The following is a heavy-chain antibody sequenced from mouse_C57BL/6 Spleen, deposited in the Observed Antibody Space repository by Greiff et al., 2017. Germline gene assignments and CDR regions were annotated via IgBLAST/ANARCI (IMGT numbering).Heavy chain of an antibody. CDR2: ILPGSGST. CDR3: AISVYYSGISSSLHF. CDR1: GYTFTGYW. V-gene: IGHV1-9*01. D-gene: IGHD1-1*01. J-gene: IGHJ4*01. Sequence: VQLQQSGAELMKPGASVKLSCKATGYTFTGYWIERVKQRPGHGLEWIGEILPGSGSTNYNEKFKGKATFTADTSSNTAYMQLICLTTEDSSIYFCAISVYYSGISSSLHFWGQGTSVTVSS.